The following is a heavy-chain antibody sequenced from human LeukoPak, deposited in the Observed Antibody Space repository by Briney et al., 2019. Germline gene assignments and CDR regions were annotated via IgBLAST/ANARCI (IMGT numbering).Heavy chain of an antibody. CDR3: SRATPDYWNFNI. V-gene: IGHV4-39*01. CDR1: GGSISSTNCC. CDR2: ISYSGNT. J-gene: IGHJ3*02. D-gene: IGHD3-3*01. Sequence: PSETLSLTWAVSGGSISSTNCCCDWIRQSPEKGLEYIGTISYSGNTWSNPSLSSRVSISADTSKNQFSLKLTSVTAADTAVYYCSRATPDYWNFNIWGQGTVVTVSS.